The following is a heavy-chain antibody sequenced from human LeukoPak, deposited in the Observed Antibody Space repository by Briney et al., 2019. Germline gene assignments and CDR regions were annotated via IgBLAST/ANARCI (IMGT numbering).Heavy chain of an antibody. J-gene: IGHJ4*02. CDR3: AKDPGWYYFDY. Sequence: PGRSLRLSCAASGFTFSSYGMHWVRQAPGKGLEWVSAISGSGGSTYYADSVKGRFTISRDNSKNTLYLQMNSLRAEDTAVYYCAKDPGWYYFDYWGQGTLVTVSS. V-gene: IGHV3-23*01. CDR2: ISGSGGST. CDR1: GFTFSSYG. D-gene: IGHD6-19*01.